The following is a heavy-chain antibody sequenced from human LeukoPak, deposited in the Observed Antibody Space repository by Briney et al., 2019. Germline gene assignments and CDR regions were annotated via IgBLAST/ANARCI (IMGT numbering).Heavy chain of an antibody. V-gene: IGHV7-4-1*02. J-gene: IGHJ6*02. CDR2: INTNTGNP. CDR3: ARAVGATWSLSYYYYGMDV. D-gene: IGHD1-26*01. CDR1: GYTFTSYA. Sequence: ASVKVSCKASGYTFTSYAMNWVRQAPGQGLEWMGWINTNTGNPTYAQGFTGRFVFSLDTSVSTAYLQISSLKAEDTAVYYCARAVGATWSLSYYYYGMDVWGQGTTVTVFS.